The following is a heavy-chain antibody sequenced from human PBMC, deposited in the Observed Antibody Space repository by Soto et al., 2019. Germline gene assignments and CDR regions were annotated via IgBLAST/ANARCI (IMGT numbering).Heavy chain of an antibody. D-gene: IGHD6-6*01. CDR1: AFAFNSYS. Sequence: GGSLRLSCTASAFAFNSYSMNWVRQAPGKGLEWVSSISSSSRYTYYSDSVKGRFTVSRDNAKNSLYLQMNSLRAEDTAVYYCARDLYSSSSWSGMDVWGQGTTVTVSS. CDR2: ISSSSRYT. CDR3: ARDLYSSSSWSGMDV. V-gene: IGHV3-21*06. J-gene: IGHJ6*02.